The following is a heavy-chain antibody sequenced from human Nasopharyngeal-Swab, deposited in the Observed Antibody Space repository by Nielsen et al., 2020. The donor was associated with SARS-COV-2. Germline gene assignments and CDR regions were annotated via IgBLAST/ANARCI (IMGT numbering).Heavy chain of an antibody. D-gene: IGHD3-10*01. CDR2: IYYSGST. Sequence: RQAPGKGLEWIGYIYYSGSTNYNPSLKSRVTISVDTSKNQFSLKLSSVTAADTAVYYCAREGPAIWFGEHETSKSGMDVWGQGTTVTVSS. V-gene: IGHV4-59*01. CDR3: AREGPAIWFGEHETSKSGMDV. J-gene: IGHJ6*02.